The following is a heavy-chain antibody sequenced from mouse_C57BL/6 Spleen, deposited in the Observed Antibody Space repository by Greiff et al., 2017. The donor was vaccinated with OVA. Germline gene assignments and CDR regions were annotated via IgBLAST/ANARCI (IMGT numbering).Heavy chain of an antibody. CDR3: ARKREIYYGKGYFDV. CDR1: GYTFTSYW. D-gene: IGHD2-1*01. V-gene: IGHV1-53*01. J-gene: IGHJ1*03. CDR2: INPSNGGT. Sequence: QVQLQQPGTELVKPGASVKLSCKASGYTFTSYWMHWVKQRPGQGLEWIGNINPSNGGTNYNEKFKSKATLTVDKSSSTAYMQLSSLTSEDSAVYYWARKREIYYGKGYFDVWGTGTTVTVSS.